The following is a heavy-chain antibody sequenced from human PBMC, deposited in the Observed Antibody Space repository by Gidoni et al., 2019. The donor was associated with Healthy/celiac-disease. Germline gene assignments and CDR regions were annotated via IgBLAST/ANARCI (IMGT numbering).Heavy chain of an antibody. Sequence: EVQLVESGGGLVKPGGSLRLSCAASGFTISSYSMNWVRQAPGKGLEWVSSISSSSSYIYYADSVKGRFTISRDNAKNSLYLQMNSLRAEDTAVYYCARDQEQLVLGSSVDYWGQGTLVTVSS. D-gene: IGHD6-6*01. V-gene: IGHV3-21*01. CDR2: ISSSSSYI. J-gene: IGHJ4*02. CDR1: GFTISSYS. CDR3: ARDQEQLVLGSSVDY.